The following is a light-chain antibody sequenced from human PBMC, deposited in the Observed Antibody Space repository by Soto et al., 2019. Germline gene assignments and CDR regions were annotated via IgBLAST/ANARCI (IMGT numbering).Light chain of an antibody. CDR3: AAWDDSLNAFYV. J-gene: IGLJ1*01. V-gene: IGLV1-44*01. Sequence: QSSLTQPPSASGTPGRRVIVSCSGSSSNIGKNTLNWYQQLPGTAPKLLIYTTDQRPSGVPDRFSGSKSGTSASLAISGLQSEDEADYYSAAWDDSLNAFYVFGTGTKVNV. CDR2: TTD. CDR1: SSNIGKNT.